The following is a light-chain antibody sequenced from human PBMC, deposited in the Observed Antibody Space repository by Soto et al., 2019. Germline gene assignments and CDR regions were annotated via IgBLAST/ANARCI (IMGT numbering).Light chain of an antibody. CDR3: IPYTGSSTSYV. CDR1: RSDIGSYNY. V-gene: IGLV2-14*01. J-gene: IGLJ1*01. CDR2: GVS. Sequence: QSVLTQPACVSVSPGQSITISCSGTRSDIGSYNYVAWYQQFPGKTPKILIYGVSNRPSGVSSRFSGSKSGNTASLTISGLQAEDEADYYCIPYTGSSTSYVFGSGTKVTVL.